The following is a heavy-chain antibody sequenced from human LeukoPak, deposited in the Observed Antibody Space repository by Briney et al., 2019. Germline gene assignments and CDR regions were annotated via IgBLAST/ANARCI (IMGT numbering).Heavy chain of an antibody. CDR3: ARGXFYRYSGTSXDY. V-gene: IGHV3-7*01. D-gene: IGHD1-26*01. J-gene: IGHJ4*02. Sequence: GXSLXXSCAASGFIFSNYWMQWVRQAPGKGLEWVANIRQDGSETYYVDSVKGRFTIYRDNAKNSLYLQMNSLRAEDTAVYYXARGXFYRYSGTSXDYWGQGSQVTVSS. CDR1: GFIFSNYW. CDR2: IRQDGSET.